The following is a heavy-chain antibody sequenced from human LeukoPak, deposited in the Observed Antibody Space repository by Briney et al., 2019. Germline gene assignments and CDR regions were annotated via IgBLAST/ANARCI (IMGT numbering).Heavy chain of an antibody. CDR2: IWYDGSNK. D-gene: IGHD7-27*01. J-gene: IGHJ4*02. CDR1: GFTFSSYG. Sequence: GRSLRLSCAASGFTFSSYGMHWVRQAPGKGLEWVAVIWYDGSNKYYADSVKGRFTISRDNSKNTLYLQMNSLKAEDTAVYYCAREVWGQVYFDYWGQGTLVTVSS. V-gene: IGHV3-30*19. CDR3: AREVWGQVYFDY.